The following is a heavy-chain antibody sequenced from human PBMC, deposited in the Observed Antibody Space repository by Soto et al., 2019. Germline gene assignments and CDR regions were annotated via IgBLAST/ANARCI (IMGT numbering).Heavy chain of an antibody. J-gene: IGHJ3*02. CDR1: GFTFGSYA. CDR2: ISGGGAGT. D-gene: IGHD3-22*01. V-gene: IGHV3-23*01. CDR3: AKVNTMIAESGNDFDM. Sequence: EVQLLESGGGFVQPGGSLRLSCAASGFTFGSYAMTWVRQAPGKGLEWVSSISGGGAGTYYADSVKGRFTISRDNSKNTLYLQLNSLRAEDTAIYYCAKVNTMIAESGNDFDMWGQGTMVTVSS.